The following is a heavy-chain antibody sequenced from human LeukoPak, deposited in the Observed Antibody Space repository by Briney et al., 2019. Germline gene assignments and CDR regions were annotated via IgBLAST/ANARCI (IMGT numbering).Heavy chain of an antibody. Sequence: ASVTVSYKASPYTFTSYNINWVRQATGQRLEWMGWMNPNSGNTGYAQKFQGRVTMTGNTSISTAYMELSSLTSEDTAVYYCARDGSGSYYDRGWFDSWGQGTLVTVFS. D-gene: IGHD3-10*01. J-gene: IGHJ5*01. CDR3: ARDGSGSYYDRGWFDS. CDR1: PYTFTSYN. CDR2: MNPNSGNT. V-gene: IGHV1-8*01.